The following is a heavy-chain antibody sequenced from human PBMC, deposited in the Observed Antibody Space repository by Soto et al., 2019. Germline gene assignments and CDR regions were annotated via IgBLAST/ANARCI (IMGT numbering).Heavy chain of an antibody. CDR3: AAPYYFNH. V-gene: IGHV3-21*06. D-gene: IGHD3-16*01. Sequence: GGSLRLSCAASGFMFSAYTMNWVRQAPGKGLEWLSSISDDSSYIDYADSLRGRFTVSRDNARNSLYLQIDSLGVEDTAVYYCAAPYYFNHWGPGTLVTVSS. CDR1: GFMFSAYT. CDR2: ISDDSSYI. J-gene: IGHJ1*01.